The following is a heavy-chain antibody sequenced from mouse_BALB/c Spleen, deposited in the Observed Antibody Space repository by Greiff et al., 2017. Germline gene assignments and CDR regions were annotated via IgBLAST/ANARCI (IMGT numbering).Heavy chain of an antibody. Sequence: VQLQQSGAELVKPGASVKLSCTASGFNIKDTNMHWVKQRPEQGLEWIGRIDPANGNTKYDPKFQGKATITADTSSNTAYLQLSSLTSEDTAVYYCARAYGSSYLFDYWGQGTTLTVSS. CDR3: ARAYGSSYLFDY. V-gene: IGHV14-3*02. J-gene: IGHJ2*01. CDR1: GFNIKDTN. D-gene: IGHD1-1*01. CDR2: IDPANGNT.